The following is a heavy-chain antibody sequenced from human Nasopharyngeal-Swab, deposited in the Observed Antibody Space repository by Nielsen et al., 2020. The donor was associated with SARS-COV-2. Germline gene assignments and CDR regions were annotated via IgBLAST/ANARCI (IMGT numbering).Heavy chain of an antibody. CDR2: IYHSGST. CDR3: AALKRITIFGVVIQGQNWFDP. D-gene: IGHD3-3*01. CDR1: GGSISSSSYY. Sequence: GSLRLSCTVSGGSISSSSYYWGWIRQPPGKGLEWIGSIYHSGSTNYNPSLKSRVTISVDKSKNQFSLKLSSVTAADTAVYYCAALKRITIFGVVIQGQNWFDPWGQGTLVTVSS. J-gene: IGHJ5*02. V-gene: IGHV4-39*07.